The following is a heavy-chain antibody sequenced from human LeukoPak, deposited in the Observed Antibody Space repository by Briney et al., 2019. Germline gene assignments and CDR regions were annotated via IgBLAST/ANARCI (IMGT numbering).Heavy chain of an antibody. J-gene: IGHJ4*02. Sequence: PSETLSLTCTVSGDSIRSYQWSWFRQPPGKGLEWIGYISYSGGTVYSPSLRSRVTISVDTSKSQFSLKLSSVTAADTAVYYCARVGRGDHNWGSYSFDYWGQGILVTVSS. D-gene: IGHD3-16*01. CDR1: GDSIRSYQ. CDR2: ISYSGGT. V-gene: IGHV4-59*01. CDR3: ARVGRGDHNWGSYSFDY.